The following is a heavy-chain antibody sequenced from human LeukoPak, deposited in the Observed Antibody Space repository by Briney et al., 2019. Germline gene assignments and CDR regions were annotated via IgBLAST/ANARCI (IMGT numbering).Heavy chain of an antibody. CDR2: IYYDGGS. CDR3: ARHRSGWYNWFDP. D-gene: IGHD6-19*01. J-gene: IGHJ5*02. V-gene: IGHV4-59*08. CDR1: GGSISSFY. Sequence: SETLSLTCTVSGGSISSFYWSWVRQPPGKGLEWIGNIYYDGGSKYNPSLKSRVTLSVDTSKNQFSLKLSSVTAADTAVYYCARHRSGWYNWFDPWGQGTLVTVSS.